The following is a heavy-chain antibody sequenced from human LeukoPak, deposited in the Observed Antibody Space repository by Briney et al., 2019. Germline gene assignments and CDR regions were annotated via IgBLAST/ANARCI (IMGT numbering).Heavy chain of an antibody. J-gene: IGHJ4*02. V-gene: IGHV4-4*07. CDR1: GGSISSYY. CDR2: IYTSGST. Sequence: SETLSLTCTVSGGSISSYYWSWIRQPAGKGLEWIGRIYTSGSTNYNPSLKSRVIISVDTSKNQFSLELSSVTAADTAVYYCAREDRYCSGGSCYSWGQGTLVTVSS. CDR3: AREDRYCSGGSCYS. D-gene: IGHD2-15*01.